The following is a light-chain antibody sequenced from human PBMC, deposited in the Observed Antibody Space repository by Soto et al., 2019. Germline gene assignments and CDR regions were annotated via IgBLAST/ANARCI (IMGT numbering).Light chain of an antibody. CDR3: QQYYRWSAT. V-gene: IGKV3-15*01. Sequence: EIVMTQSPDTLSVSPGERATLSCRASQSAGSRLAWYQQKPGQAPRLLIFDAYTRATGVPARFSGSGSGTEFTLTISSLQSEDFALYFCQQYYRWSATFGQGTIVEIK. J-gene: IGKJ1*01. CDR2: DAY. CDR1: QSAGSR.